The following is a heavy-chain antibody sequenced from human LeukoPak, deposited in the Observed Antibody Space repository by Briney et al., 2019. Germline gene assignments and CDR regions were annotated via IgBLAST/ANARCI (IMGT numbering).Heavy chain of an antibody. J-gene: IGHJ1*01. D-gene: IGHD3-16*01. Sequence: PGGSLRLSCAASGFSVSGTHMTWVRQAPGKGLEWVSAMYTGGTTYYADSVSGRFTIFRDNAKNTLYLQMNSLRPEDTAVYYCAKDEATSGGGLASWGQGTLGIVSS. CDR1: GFSVSGTH. CDR2: MYTGGTT. CDR3: AKDEATSGGGLAS. V-gene: IGHV3-53*01.